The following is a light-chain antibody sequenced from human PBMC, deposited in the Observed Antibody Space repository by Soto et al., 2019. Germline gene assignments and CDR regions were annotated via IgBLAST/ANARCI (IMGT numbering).Light chain of an antibody. CDR3: QQRTNWRIT. V-gene: IGKV3D-20*02. CDR1: QSVSNNY. Sequence: EIVLTQSPGTLSLSPVERATLSCRASQSVSNNYLAWYQQKPGQAPRLLIYGASNRATGIPDRFSGSGSGTDFTLTISSLEPEDFAVYYCQQRTNWRITFGQGTRLEIK. J-gene: IGKJ5*01. CDR2: GAS.